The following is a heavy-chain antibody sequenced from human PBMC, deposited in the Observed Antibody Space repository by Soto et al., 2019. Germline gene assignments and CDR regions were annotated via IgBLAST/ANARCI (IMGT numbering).Heavy chain of an antibody. J-gene: IGHJ3*02. Sequence: GESLKISCAASGFTFSSYDMHWVRQATGKGLEWVSAIGTAGDTYYPGSVKGRFTISRENAKNSLYLQMNSLRAGVTAVYYCARGRLERRAFDIWGQGTMVTVSS. V-gene: IGHV3-13*01. CDR1: GFTFSSYD. CDR2: IGTAGDT. D-gene: IGHD1-1*01. CDR3: ARGRLERRAFDI.